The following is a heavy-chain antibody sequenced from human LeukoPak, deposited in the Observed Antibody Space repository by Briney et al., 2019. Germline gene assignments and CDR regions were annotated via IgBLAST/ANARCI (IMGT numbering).Heavy chain of an antibody. D-gene: IGHD6-6*01. J-gene: IGHJ4*02. CDR2: IYSDGGT. Sequence: GGSLRLSCAASGFTVSSDYMSWVRQAPGKGLEWVSVIYSDGGTKYADSVKGRFTISRDNAKNTLYLQMNSLRAEDTAVYYCARDLSSSSFDYWGQGTLVTVSS. CDR1: GFTVSSDY. V-gene: IGHV3-66*01. CDR3: ARDLSSSSFDY.